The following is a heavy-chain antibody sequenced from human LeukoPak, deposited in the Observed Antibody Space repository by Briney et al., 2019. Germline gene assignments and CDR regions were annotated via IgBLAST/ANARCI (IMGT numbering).Heavy chain of an antibody. CDR1: GGSFSGYF. CDR3: ARGREVWFRELFYFDY. J-gene: IGHJ4*02. D-gene: IGHD3-10*01. Sequence: SQTLSLICGVYGGSFSGYFWTWIRQPPGEGLEWIGEINHSVNTNYNPSLKRRATISLDTSKNQFSLNLSSVTAADTAVYYCARGREVWFRELFYFDYWGQGSLVTVSS. CDR2: INHSVNT. V-gene: IGHV4-34*01.